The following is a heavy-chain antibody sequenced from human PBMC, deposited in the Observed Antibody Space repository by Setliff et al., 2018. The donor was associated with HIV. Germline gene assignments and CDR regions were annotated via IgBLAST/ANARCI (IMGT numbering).Heavy chain of an antibody. V-gene: IGHV1-8*02. CDR3: ARARRDSYDRGRRNHYYIDV. J-gene: IGHJ6*03. Sequence: ASVKVSCKASGYTFTSYDINWVRQATGQGLEWMGWMNPNSGNTGYAQKFQGRVTMTRDTSISTAYMELNNLKFEDTAVYYCARARRDSYDRGRRNHYYIDV. CDR1: GYTFTSYD. D-gene: IGHD3-22*01. CDR2: MNPNSGNT.